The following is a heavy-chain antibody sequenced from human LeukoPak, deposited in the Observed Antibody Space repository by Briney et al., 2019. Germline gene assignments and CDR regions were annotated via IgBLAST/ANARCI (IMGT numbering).Heavy chain of an antibody. CDR3: ARRRVEMATINYHYYYMDA. D-gene: IGHD5-24*01. V-gene: IGHV4-59*01. Sequence: SETLSLTCTVSGGSISSYYWSWIRQPPGKGLEWIGYIYYSGSTNYNPSLKSRVTISVDTSKNQFSLKLSSVTAADTAVYYCARRRVEMATINYHYYYMDAWGKGTTVTVSS. J-gene: IGHJ6*03. CDR2: IYYSGST. CDR1: GGSISSYY.